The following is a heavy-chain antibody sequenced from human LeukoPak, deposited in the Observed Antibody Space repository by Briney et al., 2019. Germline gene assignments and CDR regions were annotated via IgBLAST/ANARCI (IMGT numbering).Heavy chain of an antibody. CDR1: GLTLNSYG. J-gene: IGHJ6*02. CDR3: AREDCSGGSCNYYYYGMDV. V-gene: IGHV3-30*03. CDR2: ISNDGSNK. D-gene: IGHD2-15*01. Sequence: GSLRLSCVASGLTLNSYGMHWVRQAPGKGLEWVAAISNDGSNKYYGDSVKGRFTISRDNPKNTVYLQMNSLRAEDTAVYYCAREDCSGGSCNYYYYGMDVWGQGTTVTVSS.